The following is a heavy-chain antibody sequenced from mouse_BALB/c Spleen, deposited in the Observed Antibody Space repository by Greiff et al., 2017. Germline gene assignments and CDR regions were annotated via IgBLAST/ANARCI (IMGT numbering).Heavy chain of an antibody. CDR3: ARGDWDDYAMDY. Sequence: EVNVVESGGGLVKPGGFLKLSCAASGFTFSSYAMSWVRQSPEKRLEWVAEISSGGSYTYYPDTVTGRFTISRDNAKNTLYLEMSSLRSEDTAMYYCARGDWDDYAMDYWGQGTSVTVSS. CDR1: GFTFSSYA. J-gene: IGHJ4*01. D-gene: IGHD4-1*01. V-gene: IGHV5-9-4*01. CDR2: ISSGGSYT.